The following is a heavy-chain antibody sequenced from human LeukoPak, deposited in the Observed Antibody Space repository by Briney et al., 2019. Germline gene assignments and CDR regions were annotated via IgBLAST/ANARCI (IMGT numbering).Heavy chain of an antibody. D-gene: IGHD2-2*01. J-gene: IGHJ6*03. Sequence: GGSLRLSCAASGFTFSSYSMNWVRQAPGKGLEWVSSISSSSSYIYYADSVKGRFTISRDNAKNSLYLQMNSLRAEDTAVYYCARRVKGIVVVPPYYYYYYMDVWGKGTTVTVSS. CDR1: GFTFSSYS. CDR2: ISSSSSYI. V-gene: IGHV3-21*01. CDR3: ARRVKGIVVVPPYYYYYYMDV.